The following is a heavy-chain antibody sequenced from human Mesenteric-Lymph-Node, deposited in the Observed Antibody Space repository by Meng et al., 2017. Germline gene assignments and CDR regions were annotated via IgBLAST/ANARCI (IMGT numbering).Heavy chain of an antibody. CDR2: INPNSGGT. Sequence: QVQLVQSGAEVKKPGASVKVSCKASGYTFTAYYIHWVRQAPGKGLEWMGRINPNSGGTNFAQKFQGRVIMTRDTSISTAYMELSSLGFDDTAVYYCAKALGWGSSPDYWGQGILVTVSS. J-gene: IGHJ4*02. D-gene: IGHD2-21*01. V-gene: IGHV1-2*06. CDR1: GYTFTAYY. CDR3: AKALGWGSSPDY.